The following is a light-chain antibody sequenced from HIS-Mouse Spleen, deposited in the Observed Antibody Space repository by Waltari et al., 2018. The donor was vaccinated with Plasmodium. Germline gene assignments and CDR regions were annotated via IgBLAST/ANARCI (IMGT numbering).Light chain of an antibody. J-gene: IGLJ3*02. CDR2: YKSDSDK. Sequence: QAVLTQPSSLSASPGASARLTCTFRSGLNVGTYRIYWYHPKPGSPPQYLLRYKSDSDKQQGSGVPSRFSGSKDASANAGILLISGLQSEDEADYYCMIWHSSAWVFGGGTKLTVL. CDR3: MIWHSSAWV. CDR1: SGLNVGTYR. V-gene: IGLV5-45*02.